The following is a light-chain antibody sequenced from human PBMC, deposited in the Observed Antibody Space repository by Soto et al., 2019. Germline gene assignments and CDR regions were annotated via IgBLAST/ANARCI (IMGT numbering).Light chain of an antibody. CDR2: DAS. CDR1: QSVSSY. CDR3: QQRSNWPRT. Sequence: EIVLTQSPATLSLSPGERATLSCRASQSVSSYLAWYQQKPGQAPRLLIYDASSLDTGILARFSGSGSGTDFTLTISSLEPEDFAVYYCQQRSNWPRTFGQGTKLEIK. J-gene: IGKJ2*01. V-gene: IGKV3-11*01.